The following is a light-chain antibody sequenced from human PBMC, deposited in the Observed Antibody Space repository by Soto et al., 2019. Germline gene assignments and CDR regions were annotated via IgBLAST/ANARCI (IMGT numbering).Light chain of an antibody. J-gene: IGKJ4*01. CDR3: QQSYSTP. CDR2: AAS. CDR1: QSISSS. Sequence: DIQMTQSPSSLSASVGDRVTITCRASQSISSSLNWYPQKPGKAPKLLIYAASSLQSGVPSRFSGSESGTDFTLTISSLQPEDFATYYCQQSYSTPFGGGTKVEIK. V-gene: IGKV1-39*01.